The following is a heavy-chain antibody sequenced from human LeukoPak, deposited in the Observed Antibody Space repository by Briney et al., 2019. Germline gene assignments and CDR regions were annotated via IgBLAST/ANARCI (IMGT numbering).Heavy chain of an antibody. Sequence: ASVKVSCKASGYTFTGYYMHWVRQAPGQGLEWMGIINPSGGSTSYAQKFQGRVTMTRDTSTSTVYMELSSLRSEDTAVYYCATEIAQKEINYYDSSGSDLPVDYWGQGTLVTVSS. D-gene: IGHD3-22*01. J-gene: IGHJ4*02. CDR3: ATEIAQKEINYYDSSGSDLPVDY. CDR1: GYTFTGYY. CDR2: INPSGGST. V-gene: IGHV1-46*01.